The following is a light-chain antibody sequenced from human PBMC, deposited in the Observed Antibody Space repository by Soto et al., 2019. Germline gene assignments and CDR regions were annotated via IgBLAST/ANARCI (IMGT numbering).Light chain of an antibody. CDR2: DAS. CDR3: QQYHTVPYT. Sequence: DIQMTQSPSTLSASVGDRVTITCRASQSVSSWVAWYQQKPGKAPKLLIYDASSLESGVPSRFSGSGSGTEFTLTISSLQPEDFATYFCQQYHTVPYTFGQGTKVDIK. J-gene: IGKJ2*01. CDR1: QSVSSW. V-gene: IGKV1-5*01.